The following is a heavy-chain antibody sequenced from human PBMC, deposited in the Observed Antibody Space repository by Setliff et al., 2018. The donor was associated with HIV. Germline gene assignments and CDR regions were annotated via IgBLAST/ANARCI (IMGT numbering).Heavy chain of an antibody. CDR3: AKEGNSVDNWLDP. J-gene: IGHJ5*02. CDR2: IYHTGKT. Sequence: KSSETLSLTCSVTGDSIAIGDYYWTWIRQHPGGGLEWIGYIYHTGKTYYNPSLQSRIIMSLDMSQNQFSLKLSSVTAADTAVYYCAKEGNSVDNWLDPWGPGTLVTVSS. CDR1: GDSIAIGDYY. V-gene: IGHV4-31*03. D-gene: IGHD1-26*01.